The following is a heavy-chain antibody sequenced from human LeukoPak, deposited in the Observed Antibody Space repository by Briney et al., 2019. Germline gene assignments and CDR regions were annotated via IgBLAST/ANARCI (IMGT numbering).Heavy chain of an antibody. D-gene: IGHD1-26*01. V-gene: IGHV3-48*04. CDR3: ARDFGQWQLNGGYYFDY. CDR1: GFTFSNYA. J-gene: IGHJ4*02. CDR2: ISSSCSTI. Sequence: PGGSLRLSCAASGFTFSNYAMRWVRQAPGKGLEWVSYISSSCSTIYYADSVKGRFTNSRDNAKKSIYLQVNSLRAEDTAVYYCARDFGQWQLNGGYYFDYWGQGTLVTVSS.